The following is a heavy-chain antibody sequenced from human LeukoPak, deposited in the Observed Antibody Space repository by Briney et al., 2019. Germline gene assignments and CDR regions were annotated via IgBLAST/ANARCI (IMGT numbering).Heavy chain of an antibody. CDR3: ARSRMVGSSTYWFFDL. J-gene: IGHJ2*01. Sequence: SETLSLTCTVSGGSISSYYWSWIRQPAGKGLEWIGRIYTSGSTNYNPSLKSRVTMSVDASKNQFSLKVNSVTAADTAVYYCARSRMVGSSTYWFFDLWGRGTLVTVSS. CDR2: IYTSGST. D-gene: IGHD1-26*01. V-gene: IGHV4-4*07. CDR1: GGSISSYY.